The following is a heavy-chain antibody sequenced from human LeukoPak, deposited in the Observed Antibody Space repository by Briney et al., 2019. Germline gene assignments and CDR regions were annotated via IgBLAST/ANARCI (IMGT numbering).Heavy chain of an antibody. CDR3: AKEVYYFDTSGLYSFAFDI. Sequence: GGSLRLSCAASGLTFSRYAMSWVRQAPGKGVGWVSAISASGGSTYYADSVKGRFTISRDNSKNTLYLQMNSLRVEDTAVYYCAKEVYYFDTSGLYSFAFDIWGQGTMVTVPS. D-gene: IGHD3-22*01. CDR2: ISASGGST. J-gene: IGHJ3*02. CDR1: GLTFSRYA. V-gene: IGHV3-23*01.